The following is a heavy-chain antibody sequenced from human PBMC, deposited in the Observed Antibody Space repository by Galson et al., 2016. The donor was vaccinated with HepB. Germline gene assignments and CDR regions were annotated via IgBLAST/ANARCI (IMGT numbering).Heavy chain of an antibody. CDR1: GFTLSGDY. J-gene: IGHJ5*02. Sequence: SLRLSCAVSGFTLSGDYVTWVRQAPGAGLPWVSLLYLDGSAYYADSVKGRFTMSRDLSKNSLFLQMSSLRPEDTATFYCARDPPALGHLGASWGQGTPVTVSS. CDR3: ARDPPALGHLGAS. CDR2: LYLDGSA. V-gene: IGHV3-53*01. D-gene: IGHD3-16*01.